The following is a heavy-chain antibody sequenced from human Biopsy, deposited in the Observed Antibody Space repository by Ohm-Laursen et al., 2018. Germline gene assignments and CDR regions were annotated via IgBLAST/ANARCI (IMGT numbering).Heavy chain of an antibody. CDR3: AKDGGQWLGGAFDI. CDR1: GFGFYA. J-gene: IGHJ3*02. V-gene: IGHV3-30*18. Sequence: SLRLSCAASGFGFYAMHWVRQPPGKGLEWLAVTSFDGSNKFYVESVRGRFTISRDRSRDTLYLQMNRLTNEDTALYYCAKDGGQWLGGAFDIWGHGTMVSVAS. D-gene: IGHD6-19*01. CDR2: TSFDGSNK.